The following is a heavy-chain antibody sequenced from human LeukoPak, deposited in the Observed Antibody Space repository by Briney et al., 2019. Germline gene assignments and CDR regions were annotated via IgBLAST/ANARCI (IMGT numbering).Heavy chain of an antibody. D-gene: IGHD2-21*02. Sequence: VASVKVSCKASGYTFTGYYMHWVRQAPGQGLEWMGWINPNSGGTNYAQKFQGRVTMTRDTSISTTYMELSRLRSDDTAVYYCARSAYCGVDCYYYFDYWGQGTLVTVSS. CDR2: INPNSGGT. CDR1: GYTFTGYY. CDR3: ARSAYCGVDCYYYFDY. V-gene: IGHV1-2*02. J-gene: IGHJ4*02.